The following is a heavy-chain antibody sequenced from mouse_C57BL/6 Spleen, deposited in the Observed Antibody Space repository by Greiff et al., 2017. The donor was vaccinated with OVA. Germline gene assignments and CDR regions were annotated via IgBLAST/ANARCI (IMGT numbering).Heavy chain of an antibody. V-gene: IGHV1-64*01. J-gene: IGHJ2*01. Sequence: VQLQQPGAELVKPGASVKLSCKASGYTFTSYWMHWVKQRPGQGLEWIGMIHPNSGSTNYNEKFKSKATLTVDKSSSTAYMQLSSLTSEDSAVYYCARTLGRDYFDDWGKGTTLTVSS. CDR1: GYTFTSYW. CDR3: ARTLGRDYFDD. CDR2: IHPNSGST. D-gene: IGHD4-1*01.